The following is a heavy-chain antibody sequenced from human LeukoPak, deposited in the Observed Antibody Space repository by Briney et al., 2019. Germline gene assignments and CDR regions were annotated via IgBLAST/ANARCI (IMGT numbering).Heavy chain of an antibody. CDR3: ARDLRRDVYNRDWYFDL. CDR1: GYTLTSYY. CDR2: INPSGGST. Sequence: ASVKVSCKASGYTLTSYYIHWVRQAPGHGLEWMGMINPSGGSTTYAQKFQGRVTLTRDTSTSTVSLEVSSLRSEDTAVYFCARDLRRDVYNRDWYFDLWGRGTLVTVSS. D-gene: IGHD5-24*01. J-gene: IGHJ2*01. V-gene: IGHV1-46*01.